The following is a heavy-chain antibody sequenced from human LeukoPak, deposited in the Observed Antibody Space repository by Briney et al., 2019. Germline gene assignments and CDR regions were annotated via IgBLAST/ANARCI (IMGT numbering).Heavy chain of an antibody. CDR3: AREDASGSYYRSLDY. CDR1: GFTFSTYT. D-gene: IGHD3-10*01. Sequence: GGSLRLSCAASGFTFSTYTMNWVRQVPGNGLEWVSSITISSRYIYYADSVKGRFTISRDNAKNSLFLHMNSLRAEDTAVYYCAREDASGSYYRSLDYWGQGTLVTVSS. CDR2: ITISSRYI. V-gene: IGHV3-21*01. J-gene: IGHJ4*02.